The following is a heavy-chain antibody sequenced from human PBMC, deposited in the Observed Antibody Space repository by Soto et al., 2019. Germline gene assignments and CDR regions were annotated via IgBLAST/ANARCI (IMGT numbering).Heavy chain of an antibody. V-gene: IGHV1-8*01. CDR1: GYTFTSYD. CDR2: MNPNSGNT. Sequence: ASVKVSCKASGYTFTSYDINWVRQATGQGLEWMGWMNPNSGNTGYAQKFQGRVTMTRNTSISTAYMELSSLRSEDTAVYYCARERDYDYIWGSYRYKARPFDYWGQGTLVTVS. CDR3: ARERDYDYIWGSYRYKARPFDY. J-gene: IGHJ4*02. D-gene: IGHD3-16*02.